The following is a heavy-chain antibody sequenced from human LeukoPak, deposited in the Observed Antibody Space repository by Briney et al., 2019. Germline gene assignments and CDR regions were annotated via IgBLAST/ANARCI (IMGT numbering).Heavy chain of an antibody. CDR3: ARGVGRLTDDSSTYGTDD. D-gene: IGHD4-11*01. Sequence: ASVKVSCKASGYTFTGYYMHWVRQAPGQGLEWMGWINPNSGGTNYAQKFQGRVTMTRDTSISTAYMELSRLRSDDTAVYYCARGVGRLTDDSSTYGTDDWGQGTLVTVSS. V-gene: IGHV1-2*02. J-gene: IGHJ4*02. CDR2: INPNSGGT. CDR1: GYTFTGYY.